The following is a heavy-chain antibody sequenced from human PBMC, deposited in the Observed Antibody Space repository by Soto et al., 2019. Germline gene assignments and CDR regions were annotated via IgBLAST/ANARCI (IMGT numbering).Heavy chain of an antibody. J-gene: IGHJ6*02. CDR2: IIPIFGTA. Sequence: ASVKVSCKASGGTFSSYAISWVREAPGQGLEWMGGIIPIFGTANYAQKFQGRVTITADESTSTAYMELSSLRSEDTAVYYCARVRTSSWPHIIYYYYGMDVWGQGTTVTVS. D-gene: IGHD6-13*01. CDR3: ARVRTSSWPHIIYYYYGMDV. CDR1: GGTFSSYA. V-gene: IGHV1-69*13.